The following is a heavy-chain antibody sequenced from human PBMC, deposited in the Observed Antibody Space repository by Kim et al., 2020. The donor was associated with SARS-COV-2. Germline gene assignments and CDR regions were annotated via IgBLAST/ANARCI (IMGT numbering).Heavy chain of an antibody. J-gene: IGHJ4*02. Sequence: GGSLRLSCAASGFTFSSYAMHWVRQAPGKGLEWVAVISYDGSNKYYADSVKGRFTISRDNSKNTLYLQMNSLRAEDTAVYYCARDGYRLLWFGKGFDYWGQGTLVTVSS. CDR3: ARDGYRLLWFGKGFDY. V-gene: IGHV3-30*04. CDR1: GFTFSSYA. D-gene: IGHD3-10*01. CDR2: ISYDGSNK.